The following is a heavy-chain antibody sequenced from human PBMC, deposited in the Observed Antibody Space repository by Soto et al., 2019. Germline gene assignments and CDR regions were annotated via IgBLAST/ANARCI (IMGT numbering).Heavy chain of an antibody. CDR2: IYYTGST. D-gene: IGHD4-4*01. CDR3: ARDGYTLTPNYYYGMDV. J-gene: IGHJ6*02. CDR1: GGSISSYY. Sequence: QVQLQESGPGLVKPSETLSLTCTVSGGSISSYYWSWIRQPPGKGLEWIGYIYYTGSTNYNPSLKSRVTISVDTSKNHFSLKLSSVTAADTAVYYCARDGYTLTPNYYYGMDVWGQGTTVTVSS. V-gene: IGHV4-59*01.